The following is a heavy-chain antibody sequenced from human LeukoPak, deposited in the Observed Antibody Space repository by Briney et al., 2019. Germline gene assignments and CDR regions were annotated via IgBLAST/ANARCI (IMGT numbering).Heavy chain of an antibody. J-gene: IGHJ3*02. Sequence: SETLSLTCTVSGGSISSYYWSWIRQSPGKGLEWIGYIYYGGSTNYSPSLKSRVTMSADTSKNQFSLKLSSVTALDTAVYYCARSKGWEVNDFDIWGQGKMVTVSP. D-gene: IGHD1-26*01. CDR2: IYYGGST. CDR3: ARSKGWEVNDFDI. CDR1: GGSISSYY. V-gene: IGHV4-59*12.